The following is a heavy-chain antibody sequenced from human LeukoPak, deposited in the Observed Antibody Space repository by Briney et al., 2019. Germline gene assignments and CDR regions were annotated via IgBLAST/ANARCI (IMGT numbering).Heavy chain of an antibody. J-gene: IGHJ4*02. CDR1: GGSISNSSFY. Sequence: PSETLSLTCSVSGGSISNSSFYWGWVRQPPGKGLEWIGSIYYGGNTYYKPSLKSLVTISVDTSKNQFSLKLNSVTAADTAVYYCATDPTYDNSGFPFDYWGQGTLVTVSS. D-gene: IGHD3-22*01. V-gene: IGHV4-39*01. CDR3: ATDPTYDNSGFPFDY. CDR2: IYYGGNT.